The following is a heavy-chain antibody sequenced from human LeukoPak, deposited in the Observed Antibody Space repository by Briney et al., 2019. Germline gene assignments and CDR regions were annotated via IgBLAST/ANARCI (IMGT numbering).Heavy chain of an antibody. Sequence: PGRSLRLSCAASGFVFSDFGMHWVRQTPGKGLEWVAGISYDGNDKYCVDSVKGRFTISRDNFKNTLDLQMSSLRAEDAAVYFCAKDFYAGAGSLGDYWGQGTLVTVSS. CDR3: AKDFYAGAGSLGDY. D-gene: IGHD2/OR15-2a*01. J-gene: IGHJ4*02. CDR1: GFVFSDFG. CDR2: ISYDGNDK. V-gene: IGHV3-30*18.